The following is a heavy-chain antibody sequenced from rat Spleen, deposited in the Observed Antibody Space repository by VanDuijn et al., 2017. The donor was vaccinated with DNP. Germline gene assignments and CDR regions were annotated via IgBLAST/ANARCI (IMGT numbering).Heavy chain of an antibody. CDR3: ARHHPGGDWFVY. Sequence: EVQLVESGGGLVQPGRSLKLSCAASGFTFSDYNMAWVRQAPKKGLEWVATISYDGSSTYYRDSVKGRFTISRDNAKSTLYLQMDSLKSEDTATYCCARHHPGGDWFVYWGQGTLVTVSS. CDR2: ISYDGSST. CDR1: GFTFSDYN. V-gene: IGHV5-7*01. D-gene: IGHD1-4*01. J-gene: IGHJ3*01.